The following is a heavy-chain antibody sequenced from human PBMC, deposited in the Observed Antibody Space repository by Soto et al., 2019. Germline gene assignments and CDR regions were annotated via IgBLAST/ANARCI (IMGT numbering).Heavy chain of an antibody. CDR2: ISYDGSNK. Sequence: PGGSLRLSCAASGSTFSSYGMHWVRQAPGKGLEWVAVISYDGSNKYYADSVKGRFTISRDNSKNTLYLQMNSLRAEDTAVYYCAKDLYDFWSRGGYYYYGMDVWGQGTTVTVSS. V-gene: IGHV3-30*18. J-gene: IGHJ6*02. CDR1: GSTFSSYG. CDR3: AKDLYDFWSRGGYYYYGMDV. D-gene: IGHD3-3*01.